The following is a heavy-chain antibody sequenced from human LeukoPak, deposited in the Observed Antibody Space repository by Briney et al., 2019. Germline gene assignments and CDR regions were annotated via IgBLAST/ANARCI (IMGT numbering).Heavy chain of an antibody. Sequence: SETLSLTCTVSGGSLSSATYYWGWIRQPPGKAPEWIGTIYHSGTTYYSPSLKSRVTISVDMSRNQFSLKLTSVTATDTAVYYCARQVVLTTIPALNWYFDLWGRGTLVTVSS. D-gene: IGHD4/OR15-4a*01. J-gene: IGHJ2*01. V-gene: IGHV4-39*01. CDR3: ARQVVLTTIPALNWYFDL. CDR1: GGSLSSATYY. CDR2: IYHSGTT.